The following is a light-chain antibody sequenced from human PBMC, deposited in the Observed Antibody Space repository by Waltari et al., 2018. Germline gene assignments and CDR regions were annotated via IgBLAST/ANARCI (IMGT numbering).Light chain of an antibody. Sequence: EVVLTQSPDTLSLSPGDRASLSCRASQRIGTSLAWYQQKPGQSPRLLIFDASTRATDIPARFSGSGSGTDFSLTITYLQPEDFAVYYCQQRSNWFLSFGGGTRVEIK. CDR3: QQRSNWFLS. CDR1: QRIGTS. CDR2: DAS. J-gene: IGKJ4*01. V-gene: IGKV3-11*01.